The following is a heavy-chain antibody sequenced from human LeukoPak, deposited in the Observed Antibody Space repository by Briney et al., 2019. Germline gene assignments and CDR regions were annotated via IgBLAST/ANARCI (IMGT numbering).Heavy chain of an antibody. V-gene: IGHV3-21*04. J-gene: IGHJ4*02. CDR2: ISASSSSI. Sequence: GGSLRLSCAASGFTFSSYSMHWVRQAPGKGLEWVSSISASSSSIYYADSVKGRFTISRDNAKNSLYLQMNSLRAEDTAVYYCARGYDSSGYYYYWGQGTLVTVSS. CDR3: ARGYDSSGYYYY. CDR1: GFTFSSYS. D-gene: IGHD3-22*01.